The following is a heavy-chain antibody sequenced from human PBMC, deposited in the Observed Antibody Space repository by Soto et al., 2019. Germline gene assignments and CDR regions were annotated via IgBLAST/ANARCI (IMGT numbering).Heavy chain of an antibody. Sequence: QVQLVQSGAEVTKPGASVKVSCKASVYTFTTYYMYWVRQAPDQGLEWLGIITPSGVRKSYPHKFQGRVTMTRDTSTSTVYMELSSLRSEDTAVYDCERDPTLCYWGQGTLVTVAA. V-gene: IGHV1-46*01. CDR3: ERDPTLCY. J-gene: IGHJ4*02. CDR1: VYTFTTYY. D-gene: IGHD4-17*01. CDR2: ITPSGVRK.